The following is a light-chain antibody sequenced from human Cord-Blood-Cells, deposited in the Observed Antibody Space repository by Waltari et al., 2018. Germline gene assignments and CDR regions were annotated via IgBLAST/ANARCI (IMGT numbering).Light chain of an antibody. CDR2: KDS. CDR1: ALPKQY. V-gene: IGLV3-25*02. J-gene: IGLJ3*02. CDR3: QSADSSGTCWV. Sequence: SYELTQPPSVSVSPGQTARITCSGDALPKQYAYWYQQKPGQAPVLVIDKDSGRPSGIPGRFSGSSSGTTVTLTISGVQAEDEADYYCQSADSSGTCWVFGGGTKLTVL.